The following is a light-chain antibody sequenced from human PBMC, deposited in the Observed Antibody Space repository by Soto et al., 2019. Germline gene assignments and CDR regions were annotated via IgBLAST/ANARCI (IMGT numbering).Light chain of an antibody. CDR2: VGTGGIVG. CDR3: GADHGSGSNFVVV. CDR1: SGYSNYK. V-gene: IGLV9-49*01. J-gene: IGLJ2*01. Sequence: QYVLTQPPSASASLGASVTLTCTLSSGYSNYKVDWYQQRPGKGPRFVMRVGTGGIVGSKGDGIPDRFSVLGSGLNRYLTIKNIQEEDESDYHCGADHGSGSNFVVVFGGGTKVTVL.